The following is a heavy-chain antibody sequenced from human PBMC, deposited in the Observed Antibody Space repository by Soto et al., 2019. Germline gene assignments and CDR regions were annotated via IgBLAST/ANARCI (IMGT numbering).Heavy chain of an antibody. CDR1: GDSISNSKW. CDR2: IDHNGIT. Sequence: SETLSLTCAVSGDSISNSKWWTWVRQTPGKGLEWIGKIDHNGITNYNPSLESRVTVLKDNSKNQLSLKLSSVTGADSAVYYCVRLNRDYYYYGMDVWGQGATVTVSS. CDR3: VRLNRDYYYYGMDV. J-gene: IGHJ6*02. V-gene: IGHV4-4*02.